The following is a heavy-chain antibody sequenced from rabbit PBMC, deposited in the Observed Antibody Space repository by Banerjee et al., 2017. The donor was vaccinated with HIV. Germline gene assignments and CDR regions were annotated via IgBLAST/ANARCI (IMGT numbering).Heavy chain of an antibody. Sequence: QEQLVESGGGLVQPGGTLTLTCKASGFDFSSNAMCWVRQAPGKGLELIACIYISSGSTYYASWAKGRFTISKTSSTTVTLQMTSLTAADTATYFCARDRYASYSGYDLWGPGTLVTVS. V-gene: IGHV1S45*01. D-gene: IGHD1-1*01. CDR2: IYISSGST. CDR1: GFDFSSNA. J-gene: IGHJ6*01. CDR3: ARDRYASYSGYDL.